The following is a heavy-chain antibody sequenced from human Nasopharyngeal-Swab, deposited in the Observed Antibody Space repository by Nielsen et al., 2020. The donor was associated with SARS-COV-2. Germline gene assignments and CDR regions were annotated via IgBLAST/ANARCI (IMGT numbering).Heavy chain of an antibody. D-gene: IGHD6-13*01. Sequence: SVKVSCKASGYTFTSYAISWVRQAPGQGLEWMGGIIPIFGTANYAQKFQGRVTITADESTSTAYMELSSLRSEDTAVYYCARVDSSSKGAAWGYWGQGTLVTVSS. CDR3: ARVDSSSKGAAWGY. J-gene: IGHJ4*02. CDR2: IIPIFGTA. V-gene: IGHV1-69*13. CDR1: GYTFTSYA.